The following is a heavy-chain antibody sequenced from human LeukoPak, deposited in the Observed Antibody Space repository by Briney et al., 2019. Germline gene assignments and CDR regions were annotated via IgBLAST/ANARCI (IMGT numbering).Heavy chain of an antibody. J-gene: IGHJ3*02. Sequence: ASVKVSCKASGYTFTSYDINWVRQATGQGPEWMGWMNPNSGNTGYAQKFQGRVTMTRNTSISTAYMELSSLRSEDTAVYYCARGGGDYDFWSGYYSGRAFDIWGQGTMVTVSS. V-gene: IGHV1-8*01. CDR3: ARGGGDYDFWSGYYSGRAFDI. D-gene: IGHD3-3*01. CDR1: GYTFTSYD. CDR2: MNPNSGNT.